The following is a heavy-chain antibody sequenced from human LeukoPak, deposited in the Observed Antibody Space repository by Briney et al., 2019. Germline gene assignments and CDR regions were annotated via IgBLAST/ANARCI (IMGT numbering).Heavy chain of an antibody. Sequence: ASVRVSCKVSGYTLTDLSMHWVRQAPGRGLEWMGGVEPEDGKAIYAQRFQGRVTMTEDTSTDTAYMELSGLRSEDTAVYYCTTDILDYCDTSSCHKGNSWGQGTLVTVSS. CDR2: VEPEDGKA. V-gene: IGHV1-24*01. CDR3: TTDILDYCDTSSCHKGNS. CDR1: GYTLTDLS. J-gene: IGHJ4*02. D-gene: IGHD2-2*02.